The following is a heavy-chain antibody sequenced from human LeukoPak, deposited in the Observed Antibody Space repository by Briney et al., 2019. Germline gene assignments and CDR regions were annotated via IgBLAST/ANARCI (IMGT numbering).Heavy chain of an antibody. CDR3: ARSAVAGNGWFDP. CDR1: GYTFTSYD. CDR2: IIPIFGTA. D-gene: IGHD6-19*01. V-gene: IGHV1-69*05. Sequence: ASVKVSCKASGYTFTSYDINWVRQAPGQGLEWMGGIIPIFGTANYAQKFQGRVTITTDESTSTAYMELSSLRSEDTAVYYCARSAVAGNGWFDPWGQGTLVTVSS. J-gene: IGHJ5*02.